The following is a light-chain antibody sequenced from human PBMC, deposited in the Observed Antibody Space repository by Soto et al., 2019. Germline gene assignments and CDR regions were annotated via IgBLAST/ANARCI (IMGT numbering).Light chain of an antibody. CDR3: QQYYSPWT. V-gene: IGKV4-1*01. J-gene: IGKJ1*01. Sequence: DIVMTQSPDSLAVSLGERATINCKSSQSVLHSSNNKNYLAWYQQKPGQPPKLLIYWASTRESGVPDRFSGSGSGTDFTLSISSLQAEDVEVYYCQQYYSPWTFGQGTKGEIK. CDR1: QSVLHSSNNKNY. CDR2: WAS.